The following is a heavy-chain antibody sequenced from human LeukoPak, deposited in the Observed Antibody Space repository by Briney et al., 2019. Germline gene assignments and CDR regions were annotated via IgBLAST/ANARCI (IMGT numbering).Heavy chain of an antibody. V-gene: IGHV1-2*06. J-gene: IGHJ4*02. CDR2: INPNSGGT. Sequence: ASVEVSCKASGYTFTGYYMHWVRQAPGQGLEWMGRINPNSGGTNYAQKFQGRVTMTRDTSISTAYMELSRLRSDDTAVYYCARDLVFAVTKATDYWGQGTLVTVSS. D-gene: IGHD4-17*01. CDR3: ARDLVFAVTKATDY. CDR1: GYTFTGYY.